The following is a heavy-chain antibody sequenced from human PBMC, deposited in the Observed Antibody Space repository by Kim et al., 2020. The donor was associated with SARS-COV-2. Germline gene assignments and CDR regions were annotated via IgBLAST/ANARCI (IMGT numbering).Heavy chain of an antibody. CDR1: GVSISNYF. CDR2: IHNSGSTNYNT. D-gene: IGHD4-17*01. V-gene: IGHV4-59*13. CDR3: ATLTTVTTVWYFDL. Sequence: SETLSLTCTVSGVSISNYFWSWIRQPPGKGLEWVGYIHNSGSTNYNTNYNPSLKSRVTLSIDTSKNQFSLDLSSVTAAATCLYYCATLTTVTTVWYFDL. J-gene: IGHJ2*01.